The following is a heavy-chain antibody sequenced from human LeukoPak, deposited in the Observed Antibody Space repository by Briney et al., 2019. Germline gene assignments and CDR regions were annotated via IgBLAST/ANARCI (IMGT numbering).Heavy chain of an antibody. D-gene: IGHD3-22*01. V-gene: IGHV3-30*02. J-gene: IGHJ3*02. CDR1: GFTFSSYG. CDR3: ARDRLTYYYDSSGYPDAFDI. CDR2: IRYDGSNR. Sequence: GGSLRLSCGVSGFTFSSYGMHWVRQAPGKGLEWVAYIRYDGSNRHYADSVKGRFTISRDNSKNTLYLQMNSLRVEDTAVYYCARDRLTYYYDSSGYPDAFDIWGQGTMVTVSS.